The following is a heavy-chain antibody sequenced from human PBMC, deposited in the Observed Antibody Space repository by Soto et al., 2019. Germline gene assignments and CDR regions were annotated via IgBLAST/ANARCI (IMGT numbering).Heavy chain of an antibody. J-gene: IGHJ5*01. D-gene: IGHD7-27*01. CDR3: ARGRYCLTGRCFPNWFDS. V-gene: IGHV4-30-4*01. Sequence: SETLSLTCSVSGDSISNLDYFWAWIRQPPGQALEYIGYIYKSATTYYNPSFESRVAISVNTSKSQFSLNVTSVTAADTAVYFCARGRYCLTGRCFPNWFDSWGQGALVTVSS. CDR2: IYKSATT. CDR1: GDSISNLDYF.